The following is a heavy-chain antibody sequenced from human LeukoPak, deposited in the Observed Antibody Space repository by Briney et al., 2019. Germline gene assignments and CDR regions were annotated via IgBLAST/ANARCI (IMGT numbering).Heavy chain of an antibody. Sequence: ASVKVSCKASGYTFTSYGISWVRQAPGQGLEWMGWISAYNGNTNYAQKLQGRVTMTTDTSTSTAYMELRSLRSDNTAVYYCAREAEVPAATVYYYYYMDVWGKGTTVTVSS. J-gene: IGHJ6*03. CDR2: ISAYNGNT. V-gene: IGHV1-18*01. CDR3: AREAEVPAATVYYYYYMDV. CDR1: GYTFTSYG. D-gene: IGHD2-2*01.